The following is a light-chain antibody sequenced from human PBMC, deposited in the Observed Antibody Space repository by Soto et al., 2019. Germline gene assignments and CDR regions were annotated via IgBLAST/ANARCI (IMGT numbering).Light chain of an antibody. V-gene: IGKV3-15*01. J-gene: IGKJ1*01. CDR2: GAS. CDR1: QSVSSN. Sequence: EIVMTQSPATLSVSPGERATLSCRASQSVSSNFAWYQQKPGQAPRLLIYGASTRATGIPARSSGSGSGTDFTLTISSLQSEDFAVYYCQQYNNWPPWTFGQGTKVEIK. CDR3: QQYNNWPPWT.